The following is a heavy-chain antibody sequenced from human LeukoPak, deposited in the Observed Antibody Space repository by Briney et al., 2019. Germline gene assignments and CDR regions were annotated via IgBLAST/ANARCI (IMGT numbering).Heavy chain of an antibody. V-gene: IGHV1-46*01. CDR2: INPSGGSS. J-gene: IGHJ4*02. CDR1: GYTFTSYS. CDR3: ARGNPSMATLDY. D-gene: IGHD5-24*01. Sequence: GASVKVSCKASGYTFTSYSMHCVRQAPGHGLEWLGVINPSGGSSNYAQKFHGRITLTRDTSTSTVYMQLNSLRSEDTALSYCARGNPSMATLDYWGQGTLITVSS.